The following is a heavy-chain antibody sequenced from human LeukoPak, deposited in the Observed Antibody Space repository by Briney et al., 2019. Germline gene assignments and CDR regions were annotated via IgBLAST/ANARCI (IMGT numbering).Heavy chain of an antibody. CDR1: GFTFSDYY. Sequence: GGSLRLPCAASGFTFSDYYMSWIRQAPGKGLEWVSYISSSGSTIYYADSVKGRFTISRDNAKNSLYLQMNSLRAEDTAVYYCARCFSSSWPLDYWGQGTLVTVSS. CDR2: ISSSGSTI. V-gene: IGHV3-11*01. D-gene: IGHD6-13*01. CDR3: ARCFSSSWPLDY. J-gene: IGHJ4*02.